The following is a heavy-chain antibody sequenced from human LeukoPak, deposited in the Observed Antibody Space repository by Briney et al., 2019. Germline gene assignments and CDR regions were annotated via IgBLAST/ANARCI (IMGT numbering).Heavy chain of an antibody. CDR2: TSGDNGNT. D-gene: IGHD6-6*01. V-gene: IGHV1-18*01. CDR1: GYTFINYG. CDR3: VRDWEWKAARNLFDP. J-gene: IGHJ5*02. Sequence: ASVKVSCKASGYTFINYGISWVRQARGQGLEWMGWTSGDNGNTYYAQKFLGRVIMTTDISTTTAYMELRSLRPDDTAVYYCVRDWEWKAARNLFDPWGQGTRVTVSS.